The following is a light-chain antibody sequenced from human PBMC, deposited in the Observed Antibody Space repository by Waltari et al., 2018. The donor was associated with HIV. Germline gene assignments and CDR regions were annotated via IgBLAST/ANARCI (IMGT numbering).Light chain of an antibody. J-gene: IGLJ3*02. Sequence: SSELTQDPAVSVALGQPVRITCQGDRLTSYYASWYQQKPGQAPVLVIYGKNNRPSGIPDRFSGSSSGNTASWTITGAQAEDEADYYCNSRDSSGNHWVFGGGTKLTVL. CDR2: GKN. CDR3: NSRDSSGNHWV. CDR1: RLTSYY. V-gene: IGLV3-19*01.